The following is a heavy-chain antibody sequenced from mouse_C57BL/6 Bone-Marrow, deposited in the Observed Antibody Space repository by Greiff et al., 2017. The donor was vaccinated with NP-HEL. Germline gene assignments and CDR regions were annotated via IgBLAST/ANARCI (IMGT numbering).Heavy chain of an antibody. Sequence: EVQLQQSGAELVRPGASVKLSCTASGFNIKDDYMHWVKQRPEQGLEWIGWIDPEDGDTEYASKFQGKATITADTSSNTAYLQLSSLTSEDTAVYYWPRGYFDVWGTGTTVTVSS. CDR2: IDPEDGDT. CDR3: PRGYFDV. CDR1: GFNIKDDY. V-gene: IGHV14-4*01. J-gene: IGHJ1*03.